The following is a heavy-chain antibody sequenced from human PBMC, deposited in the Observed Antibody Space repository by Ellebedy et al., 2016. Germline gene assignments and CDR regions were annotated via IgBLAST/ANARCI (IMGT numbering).Heavy chain of an antibody. CDR1: GFTFSGYW. Sequence: GGSLRLSXAASGFTFSGYWMNWVRQAPGKGLQWVANIGQDGTEKYYVDSVRGRFTISRDNAKNSLYLQMSSLRVEDTAVYYCAKRMLGYEGMFDCWGQGTVVTVSS. D-gene: IGHD3-22*01. J-gene: IGHJ4*02. CDR3: AKRMLGYEGMFDC. CDR2: IGQDGTEK. V-gene: IGHV3-7*01.